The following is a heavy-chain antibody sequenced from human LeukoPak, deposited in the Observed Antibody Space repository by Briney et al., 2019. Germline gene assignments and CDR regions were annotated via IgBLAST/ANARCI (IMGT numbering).Heavy chain of an antibody. J-gene: IGHJ4*02. CDR2: IYYSGSP. V-gene: IGHV4-31*03. D-gene: IGHD2-2*01. CDR1: GGSISSGDYY. Sequence: SETLSLTCTVSGGSISSGDYYWSWIRQHPGKGLEWIGYIYYSGSPYYNPSLKSRVTISVATSTHRFSLELSSVTAADTAVYYCARGYCSSTSCSYYFDYWGQGTLVTVSS. CDR3: ARGYCSSTSCSYYFDY.